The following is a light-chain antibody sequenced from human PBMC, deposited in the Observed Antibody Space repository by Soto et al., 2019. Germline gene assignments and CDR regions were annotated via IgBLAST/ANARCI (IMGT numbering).Light chain of an antibody. CDR2: SNN. Sequence: QSVLTQPPSASGTPGQRVTISCCGSSSNIGSNTVNWYQQLPGTAPKLLIYSNNQRPSGVPDRFSGSKSGTSASLAISGLQSEDEADYFCAAWDDSLSGRLFGGGTKLTVL. CDR1: SSNIGSNT. V-gene: IGLV1-44*01. CDR3: AAWDDSLSGRL. J-gene: IGLJ2*01.